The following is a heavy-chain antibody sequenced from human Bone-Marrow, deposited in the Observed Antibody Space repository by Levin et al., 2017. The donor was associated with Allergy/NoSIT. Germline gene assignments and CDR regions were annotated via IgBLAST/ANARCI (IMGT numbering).Heavy chain of an antibody. J-gene: IGHJ6*02. D-gene: IGHD2-2*01. CDR2: IHYRGLS. V-gene: IGHV4-59*08. CDR3: VRTLREEARDARRKYCSGPNCRRENPYVKFYYYLMDI. Sequence: SQTLSLTCSVSGVSTSEYYWSWMRPSPGKGLEWIGYIHYRGLSSYNPSLQNRVAMSVDTSGSQVSMRLASVTAADTAVYYCVRTLREEARDARRKYCSGPNCRRENPYVKFYYYLMDIWGQGTTVIVSS. CDR1: GVSTSEYY.